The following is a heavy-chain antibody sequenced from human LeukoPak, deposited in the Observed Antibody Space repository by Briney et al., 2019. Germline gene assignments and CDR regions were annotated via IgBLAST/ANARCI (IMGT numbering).Heavy chain of an antibody. V-gene: IGHV4-59*01. CDR2: IYYSGST. CDR1: GGSINSYS. CDR3: ARGEYGSSWYYF. D-gene: IGHD6-13*01. Sequence: PSETLSLTCAVSGGSINSYSWSWIRQPPGKGLEWIGYIYYSGSTNYNPSLKSRVTISTDMSKNQFSLKLSSVTAADTAVYFCARGEYGSSWYYFWGQGTLVTVSS. J-gene: IGHJ4*02.